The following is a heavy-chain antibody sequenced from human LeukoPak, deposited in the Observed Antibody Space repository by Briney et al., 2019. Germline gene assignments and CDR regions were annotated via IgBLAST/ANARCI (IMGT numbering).Heavy chain of an antibody. Sequence: ASVKVSCKASGYTFIGHYMHWVRQAPGQGLEWMGWINPNSGETKYAQNFQGRVTITRDTSATTAYMELSRLESEDTAIYYCARELGYFAYFDYWGQGTLVTVSS. D-gene: IGHD3-22*01. J-gene: IGHJ4*02. CDR2: INPNSGET. CDR1: GYTFIGHY. V-gene: IGHV1-2*02. CDR3: ARELGYFAYFDY.